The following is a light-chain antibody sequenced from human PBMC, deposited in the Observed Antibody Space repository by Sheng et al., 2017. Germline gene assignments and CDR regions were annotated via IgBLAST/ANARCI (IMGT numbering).Light chain of an antibody. CDR3: QQSYTYPPSGR. CDR1: QSISSY. CDR2: AAS. J-gene: IGKJ1*01. Sequence: DIQMTQSPSSLSASVGDRVNITCRASQSISSYLNWYQQKPGKAPKLLIYAASSLQSGVPSRFSGSGSGTDFTLTISSLQPEDFATYYCQQSYTYPPSGRFG. V-gene: IGKV1-39*01.